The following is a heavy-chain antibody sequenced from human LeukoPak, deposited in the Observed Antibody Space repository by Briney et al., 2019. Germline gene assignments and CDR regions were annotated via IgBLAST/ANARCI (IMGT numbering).Heavy chain of an antibody. CDR2: LSPNSGNT. D-gene: IGHD5-24*01. CDR3: ARGAMATRVLDF. J-gene: IGHJ4*02. Sequence: ASVTVSCKASGYTFTNYDINWVRQAPGQGLEWMGWLSPNSGNTAYAQTFRGSVTMTMNTSISTAYMDLSSLRSEDTAVYYCARGAMATRVLDFWGQGTQVTVSS. CDR1: GYTFTNYD. V-gene: IGHV1-8*01.